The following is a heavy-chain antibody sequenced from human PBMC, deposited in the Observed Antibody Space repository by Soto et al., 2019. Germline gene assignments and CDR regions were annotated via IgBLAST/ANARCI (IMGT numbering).Heavy chain of an antibody. CDR1: GYPFTSYG. J-gene: IGHJ5*02. V-gene: IGHV1-18*01. CDR3: ARSRQQLVLWVT. CDR2: ISAYNGNT. Sequence: QVKLVQSGAEVKKPGASVKVSCKASGYPFTSYGISWVRQAPGQGLEWMGWISAYNGNTNYAQKLQGRVTMTTDTSTSTDYMELRSLRSDDTAVYSGARSRQQLVLWVTWGQGTLVTVSS. D-gene: IGHD6-13*01.